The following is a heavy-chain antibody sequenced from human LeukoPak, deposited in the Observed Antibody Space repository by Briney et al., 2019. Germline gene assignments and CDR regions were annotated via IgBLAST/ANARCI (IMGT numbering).Heavy chain of an antibody. CDR1: GYTFTSYD. CDR2: MNPNSGNT. CDR3: AREGFSSGWPPYDFYYYYYMDV. J-gene: IGHJ6*03. D-gene: IGHD6-19*01. Sequence: GASVKASCKASGYTFTSYDISWARQATGQGLEWMGWMNPNSGNTGYAQKFQGRVTMTRNTSISTAYMELSSLRSEDTAVYYCAREGFSSGWPPYDFYYYYYMDVWGKGTTVTISS. V-gene: IGHV1-8*01.